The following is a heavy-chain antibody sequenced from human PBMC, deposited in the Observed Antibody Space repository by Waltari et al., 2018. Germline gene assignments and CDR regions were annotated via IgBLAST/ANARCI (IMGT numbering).Heavy chain of an antibody. D-gene: IGHD6-13*01. CDR2: IYYSGST. Sequence: QVQLKESGPGLVKPSETLSLTCTVSGGSISSYYWSWIRQPPGKGLEWIGYIYYSGSTNHNPSLESRFTIPLFTSTNPSSLKLSSVTAADTAVYYCATIAHCSSFLHYWCQGTLVTVSS. J-gene: IGHJ4*02. CDR3: ATIAHCSSFLHY. CDR1: GGSISSYY. V-gene: IGHV4-59*01.